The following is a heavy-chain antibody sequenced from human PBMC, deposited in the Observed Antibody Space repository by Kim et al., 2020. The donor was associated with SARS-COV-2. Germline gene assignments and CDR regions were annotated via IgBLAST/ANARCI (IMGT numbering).Heavy chain of an antibody. CDR2: INAGNGNT. J-gene: IGHJ4*02. D-gene: IGHD6-19*01. CDR1: GYTFTSYA. V-gene: IGHV1-3*01. Sequence: ASVKVSCKASGYTFTSYAMHWVRQAPGQRLEWMGWINAGNGNTKYSQKFQGRVTITRDTSASTAYMELSSLRSEDTAVYYCARSFQQWLVRLMYFDYWGQGTLVTVSS. CDR3: ARSFQQWLVRLMYFDY.